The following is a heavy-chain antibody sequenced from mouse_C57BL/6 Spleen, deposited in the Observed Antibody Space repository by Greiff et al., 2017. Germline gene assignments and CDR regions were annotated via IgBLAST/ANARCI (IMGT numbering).Heavy chain of an antibody. Sequence: QVQLQQPGAELVKPGASVKLSCKASGYTFTSYWMQWVKQRPGQGLEWIGEIDPSDSYTNYNQKFKGKATVTVDTSSSTAYMQRSSLTSEDSAVDYCARRYGSSPYYAMDYWGQGTSVTVSS. CDR3: ARRYGSSPYYAMDY. CDR1: GYTFTSYW. J-gene: IGHJ4*01. D-gene: IGHD1-1*01. CDR2: IDPSDSYT. V-gene: IGHV1-50*01.